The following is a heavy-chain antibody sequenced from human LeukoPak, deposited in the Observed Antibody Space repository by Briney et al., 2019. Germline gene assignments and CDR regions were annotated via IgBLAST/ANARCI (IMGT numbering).Heavy chain of an antibody. Sequence: SETLSLTCTVSGGSISSYYWSWIRQPPGKGLEWIGYIYYSGSTNYNPSLKSRVTISVDTSKNQFSLKLSSVTAADTAVYYCARGAYDYVWGSIVYWGQGTLVTVSS. CDR2: IYYSGST. V-gene: IGHV4-59*01. J-gene: IGHJ4*02. CDR1: GGSISSYY. D-gene: IGHD3-16*01. CDR3: ARGAYDYVWGSIVY.